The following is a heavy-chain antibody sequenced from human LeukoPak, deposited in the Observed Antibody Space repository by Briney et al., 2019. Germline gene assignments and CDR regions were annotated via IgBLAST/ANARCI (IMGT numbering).Heavy chain of an antibody. CDR3: AKDARSSSWSYSFDY. D-gene: IGHD6-13*01. CDR1: GFTFSSYA. Sequence: GGSLRLSCAASGFTFSSYAMSWVRQAPGKGLEWVSAISGSGGSTYYADSVKGRFTISRDNAKNTLYLQMNSLRADDTAVYYCAKDARSSSWSYSFDYWGQGTLVTVSS. V-gene: IGHV3-23*01. J-gene: IGHJ4*02. CDR2: ISGSGGST.